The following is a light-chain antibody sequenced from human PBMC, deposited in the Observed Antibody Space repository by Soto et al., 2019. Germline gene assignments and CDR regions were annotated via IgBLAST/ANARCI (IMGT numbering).Light chain of an antibody. CDR1: QGISNY. CDR3: LQHNSYPRT. CDR2: TTS. Sequence: DVQMTQSPSAVSAYVGDRVNITCRASQGISNYLAWFQQKPGKVPKRLIYTTSTLQSGVPSRFSGRRSGTEFTLTISSLQPEDIATYYSLQHNSYPRTFGGGTKVEIK. J-gene: IGKJ4*01. V-gene: IGKV1-17*03.